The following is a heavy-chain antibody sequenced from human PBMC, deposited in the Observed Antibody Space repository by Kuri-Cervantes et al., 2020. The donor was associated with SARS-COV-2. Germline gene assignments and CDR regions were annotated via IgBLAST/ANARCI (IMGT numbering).Heavy chain of an antibody. J-gene: IGHJ4*02. CDR2: ISWNSGSI. Sequence: SLKISCAASGFTFDDYAMHWVRQAPGKGLEWVSGISWNSGSIGYADSVKGRFTISRDNAKDSLYLQMNSLRAEDTALYYCAKEHEDWGQGTLVTVSS. CDR3: AKEHED. V-gene: IGHV3-9*01. CDR1: GFTFDDYA.